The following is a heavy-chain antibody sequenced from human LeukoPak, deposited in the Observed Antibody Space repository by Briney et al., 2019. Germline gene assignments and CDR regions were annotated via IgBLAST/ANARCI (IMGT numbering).Heavy chain of an antibody. Sequence: SETLSLTCAVYGGPFSGYYWTWIRQPPGKGLEWIGEINHSGSTNYNPSLKSRVTVSVDTSKNQFSLKLSSVTAADTAVYYCARGVNNWNVDVFDIWGQGTMVTVSS. D-gene: IGHD1-20*01. CDR2: INHSGST. CDR1: GGPFSGYY. J-gene: IGHJ3*02. CDR3: ARGVNNWNVDVFDI. V-gene: IGHV4-34*01.